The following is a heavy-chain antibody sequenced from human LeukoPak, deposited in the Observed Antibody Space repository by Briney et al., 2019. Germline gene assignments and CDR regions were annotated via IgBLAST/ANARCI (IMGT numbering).Heavy chain of an antibody. Sequence: SETLSLTCTVSGGSISSYYWSWIRQPPGKGLEWIGYIYYSGSTNYNPSLKSRVTISVDTSKNQFSLKLSSVTAADTAVYYCARATSTYFDYWGQGTLVTVSS. CDR3: ARATSTYFDY. V-gene: IGHV4-59*01. CDR2: IYYSGST. J-gene: IGHJ4*02. CDR1: GGSISSYY.